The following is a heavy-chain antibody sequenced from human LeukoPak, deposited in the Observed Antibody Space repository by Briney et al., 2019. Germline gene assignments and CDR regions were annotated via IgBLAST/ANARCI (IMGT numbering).Heavy chain of an antibody. Sequence: GGSLRLSCAASGFTVSSNYMSWVRQAPGKGLEWVSVIYSGGSTYYADSVRGRFTISRDNSRNTLYLQMNSLRAEDTAVYYCAKDDRWLQFCCWGQGTLVTVSA. V-gene: IGHV3-53*01. CDR1: GFTVSSNY. J-gene: IGHJ4*02. CDR2: IYSGGST. CDR3: AKDDRWLQFCC. D-gene: IGHD5-24*01.